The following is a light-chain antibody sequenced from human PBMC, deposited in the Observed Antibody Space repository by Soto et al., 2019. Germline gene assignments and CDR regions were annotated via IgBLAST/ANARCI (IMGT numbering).Light chain of an antibody. CDR2: GAS. CDR3: QQYGSSPRT. J-gene: IGKJ3*01. CDR1: QSVSSSY. Sequence: EIVLTQSPGTLSLSPGERATLSCRASQSVSSSYLAWYQQKPGQAPRLLIYGASSRATGITDRFSGSGSGTDFNLTISRLEPEDFAVYYCQQYGSSPRTFGPGSKVDIK. V-gene: IGKV3-20*01.